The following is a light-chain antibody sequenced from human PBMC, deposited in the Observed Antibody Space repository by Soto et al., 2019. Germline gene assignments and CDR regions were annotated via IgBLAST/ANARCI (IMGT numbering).Light chain of an antibody. CDR3: QQYETSPRA. Sequence: ILLTQSPGTLSLSPGERATLSCRASQSVSSNYLAWYQQRPGQAPRLLIYAASSRVTGSPDRFSGSGSGKDFTLTISRLEPEDFGIYYCQQYETSPRAFGRGTKVEIK. V-gene: IGKV3-20*01. CDR2: AAS. J-gene: IGKJ1*01. CDR1: QSVSSNY.